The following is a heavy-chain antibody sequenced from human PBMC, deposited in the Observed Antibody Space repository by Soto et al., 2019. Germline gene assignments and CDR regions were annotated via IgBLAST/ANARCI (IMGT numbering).Heavy chain of an antibody. Sequence: EVQLVESGGGLVQPGGSLRLSCAASGFTVSSNYMSWVRQAPGKGLEWVSVIYSGGSTYYADSVKGRFTNSRHNSKNTLYLQMNSLRAEDTAGYYWARGGMGVDDAFDIWGQGTMVTVSS. CDR2: IYSGGST. V-gene: IGHV3-53*04. CDR3: ARGGMGVDDAFDI. CDR1: GFTVSSNY. J-gene: IGHJ3*02. D-gene: IGHD2-8*01.